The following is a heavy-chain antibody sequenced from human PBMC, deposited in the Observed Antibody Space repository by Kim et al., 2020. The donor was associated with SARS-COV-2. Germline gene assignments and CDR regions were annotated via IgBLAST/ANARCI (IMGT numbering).Heavy chain of an antibody. J-gene: IGHJ6*02. Sequence: GGSLRLSCAASGFTFSSYEMNWVRQAPGKGLEWVSYISSSGSTIYYADSVTGRFTISRDNAKNSLYLQMNSLRVEDTAVYYCASGSHVRLTIFGVARYGMDVWGQGTTVTVSS. CDR1: GFTFSSYE. CDR3: ASGSHVRLTIFGVARYGMDV. CDR2: ISSSGSTI. D-gene: IGHD3-3*01. V-gene: IGHV3-48*03.